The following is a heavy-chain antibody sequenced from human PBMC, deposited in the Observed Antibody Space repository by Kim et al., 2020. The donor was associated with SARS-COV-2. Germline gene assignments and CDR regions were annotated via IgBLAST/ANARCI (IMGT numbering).Heavy chain of an antibody. CDR3: ARAVTPLVRFAIFWHDYFD. CDR2: IIPSFNTA. V-gene: IGHV1-69*05. J-gene: IGHJ4*01. Sequence: SVKVSCKASGDTFRKFATSWVRQAPGQGLEWLGGIIPSFNTADYARKLQGRVTITTDTSTNTAYMELRSLKSDDTAVYYCARAVTPLVRFAIFWHDYFD. CDR1: GDTFRKFA. D-gene: IGHD2-21*01.